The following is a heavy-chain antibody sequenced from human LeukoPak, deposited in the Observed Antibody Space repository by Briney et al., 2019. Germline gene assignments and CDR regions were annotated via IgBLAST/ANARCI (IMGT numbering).Heavy chain of an antibody. CDR1: GYTFTSYY. D-gene: IGHD3-10*01. J-gene: IGHJ4*02. CDR3: ARDSIFLEKPHYYGSGSPNLYFDY. CDR2: INPSGGST. Sequence: ASVKVSCKASGYTFTSYYMHWVRQAPGQVLEWMGIINPSGGSTSYAQKFQGRVTMTRDTSTSTVYMELSSLRSEDTAVYYCARDSIFLEKPHYYGSGSPNLYFDYWGQGTLVTVSS. V-gene: IGHV1-46*01.